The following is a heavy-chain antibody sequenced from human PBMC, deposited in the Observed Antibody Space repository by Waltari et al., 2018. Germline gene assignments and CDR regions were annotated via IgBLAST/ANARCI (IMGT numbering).Heavy chain of an antibody. J-gene: IGHJ3*02. D-gene: IGHD3-3*01. CDR1: GGSISSYY. V-gene: IGHV4-59*01. CDR2: IYYSGST. Sequence: QVQLQESGPGLVKPSETLSLTCTVSGGSISSYYWSWIRQPPGKGLEWIGYIYYSGSTNYNPSLKSRVTISVDTSKNQFSLKLSSVTAADTAVYYCASNKGRPVLRFLEWPQEADDAFDIWGQGTMVTVSS. CDR3: ASNKGRPVLRFLEWPQEADDAFDI.